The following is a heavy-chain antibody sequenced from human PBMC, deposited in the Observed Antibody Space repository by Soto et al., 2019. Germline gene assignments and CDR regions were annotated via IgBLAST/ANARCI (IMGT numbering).Heavy chain of an antibody. V-gene: IGHV4-39*01. CDR2: IYYSGST. CDR3: ARQGAGLRFLEWPFYYMDV. CDR1: GFSIISSSYY. J-gene: IGHJ6*03. D-gene: IGHD3-3*01. Sequence: SETLSLTCPVSGFSIISSSYYWGWIRQPPGKGLEWIGSIYYSGSTYYNPSLKSRVTISVDTSKNQFSLKLSSVTAADTAVYYCARQGAGLRFLEWPFYYMDVWGKGTTVTVSS.